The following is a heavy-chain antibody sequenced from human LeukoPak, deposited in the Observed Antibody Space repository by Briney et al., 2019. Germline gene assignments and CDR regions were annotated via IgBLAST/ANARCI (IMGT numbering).Heavy chain of an antibody. V-gene: IGHV1-18*01. CDR3: ARLGYYGSDPFDY. Sequence: ASVKVSCKASGYTFTSYGISWVRQAPGQGLEWMGWISAYNGNTNYAQKFQGRVTMTRDTSISTAYMELSRLRSDDTAVYYCARLGYYGSDPFDYWGQGTLVTVSS. CDR1: GYTFTSYG. CDR2: ISAYNGNT. D-gene: IGHD3-10*01. J-gene: IGHJ4*02.